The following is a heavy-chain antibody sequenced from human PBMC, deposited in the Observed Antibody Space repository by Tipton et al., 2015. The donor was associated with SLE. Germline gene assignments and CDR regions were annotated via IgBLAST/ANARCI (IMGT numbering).Heavy chain of an antibody. CDR1: GFTFSSYW. CDR2: INSDGSST. J-gene: IGHJ4*02. CDR3: ARVIAAAGLDY. Sequence: SLRLSCAASGFTFSSYWMHWDRQAPGKGMVWVSRINSDGSSTSYADSVKGRFTISRDNAKNTLYLQMNSLRAEDTAVYYCARVIAAAGLDYWGQGTLVTVSS. V-gene: IGHV3-74*01. D-gene: IGHD6-13*01.